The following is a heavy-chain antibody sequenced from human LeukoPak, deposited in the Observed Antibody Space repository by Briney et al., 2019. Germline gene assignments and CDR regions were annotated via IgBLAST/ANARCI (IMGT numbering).Heavy chain of an antibody. CDR3: ARAVPADIVATIGSGVFYYFDY. CDR2: ISAYNGNT. Sequence: GASVKVSCKASGYTFTSYGISWVRQAPGQGLEWMGWISAYNGNTNYAQKLQGRVTMTTDTSTSTAYMELRSLRSDDTAVYYCARAVPADIVATIGSGVFYYFDYWGQGTLVTVSS. D-gene: IGHD5-12*01. J-gene: IGHJ4*02. V-gene: IGHV1-18*01. CDR1: GYTFTSYG.